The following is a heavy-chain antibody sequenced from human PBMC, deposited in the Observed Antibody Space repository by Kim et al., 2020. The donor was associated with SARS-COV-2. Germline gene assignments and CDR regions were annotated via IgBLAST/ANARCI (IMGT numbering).Heavy chain of an antibody. D-gene: IGHD4-17*01. V-gene: IGHV4-39*01. J-gene: IGHJ4*02. Sequence: GSPSANPSLTSRVTISVDTSKNQFSLKLSSVTAADTAVYYCARHYGGNSYWGQGTLVTVSS. CDR2: GSP. CDR3: ARHYGGNSY.